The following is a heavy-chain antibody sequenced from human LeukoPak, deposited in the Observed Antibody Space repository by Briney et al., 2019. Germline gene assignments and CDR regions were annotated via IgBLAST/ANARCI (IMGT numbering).Heavy chain of an antibody. V-gene: IGHV4-38-2*02. CDR3: GRSYHDDAWAAFDM. CDR2: IYHNGVT. J-gene: IGHJ3*02. D-gene: IGHD2-2*01. CDR1: GYSISSGYY. Sequence: SETLSLTCTVSGYSISSGYYWGWIRQPPGKGLEWIGSIYHNGVTFSNASLRSRLSISVDTSKNQFSLRLSSVTAADTAVYYCGRSYHDDAWAAFDMWGQGTTVTISS.